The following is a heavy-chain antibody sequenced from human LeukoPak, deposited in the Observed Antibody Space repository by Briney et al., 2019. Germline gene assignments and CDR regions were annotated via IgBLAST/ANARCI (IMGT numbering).Heavy chain of an antibody. J-gene: IGHJ4*02. Sequence: SGGSLRLSCAASGFTFSNAWMSWVRQAPGKGLEWVGRIKSKTDGGTTDYAAPVKGRFTISRDDSKNTLYLQMNSLKTEDTAVYYCTTDLWTDWLPFDYWGQGTLVTVSS. CDR3: TTDLWTDWLPFDY. D-gene: IGHD3-9*01. CDR1: GFTFSNAW. V-gene: IGHV3-15*01. CDR2: IKSKTDGGTT.